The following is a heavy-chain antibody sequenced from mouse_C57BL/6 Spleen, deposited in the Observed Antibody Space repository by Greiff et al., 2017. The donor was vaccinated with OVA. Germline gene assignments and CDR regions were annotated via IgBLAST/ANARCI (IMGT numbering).Heavy chain of an antibody. V-gene: IGHV1-69*01. CDR2: IDPSDSYT. CDR3: ARSYYGNYGWCAY. Sequence: QVQLQQPGAELVMPGASVKLSCKASGYTFTSYWMHWVKQRPGQGLEWIGEIDPSDSYTNYNQKFKGKSTLTVDKSSSTAYMQLSSLTSEDSAVYYCARSYYGNYGWCAYWGQGTLVTVSA. J-gene: IGHJ3*01. CDR1: GYTFTSYW. D-gene: IGHD2-1*01.